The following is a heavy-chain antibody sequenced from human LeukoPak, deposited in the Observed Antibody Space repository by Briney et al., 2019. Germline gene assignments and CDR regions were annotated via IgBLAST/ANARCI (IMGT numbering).Heavy chain of an antibody. D-gene: IGHD6-13*01. CDR3: AREGSRYSRKKYGMDV. CDR2: ISAYNGNT. CDR1: GYTFTSYG. V-gene: IGHV1-18*01. Sequence: ASVKVSCKASGYTFTSYGISWVRQAPGQGLEWMGWISAYNGNTNYAQKLQGRVTMTTDTSTSTAYMELRSLRSDDTAMYYCAREGSRYSRKKYGMDVWGQGTTVTVSS. J-gene: IGHJ6*02.